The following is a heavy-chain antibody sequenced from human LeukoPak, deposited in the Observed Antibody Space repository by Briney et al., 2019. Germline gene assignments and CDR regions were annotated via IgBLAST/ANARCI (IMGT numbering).Heavy chain of an antibody. CDR1: GYRLTTHW. CDR2: IFPGDSET. CDR3: ATSESQTKFDY. J-gene: IGHJ4*02. D-gene: IGHD1/OR15-1a*01. Sequence: GESLKISCKGSGYRLTTHWTGWVRQMPGQGLEWMGIIFPGDSETLYSPSLEGQVTIAADKSINTAYLQWSSLKASDTATYYCATSESQTKFDYWGQGTLVTVSS. V-gene: IGHV5-51*01.